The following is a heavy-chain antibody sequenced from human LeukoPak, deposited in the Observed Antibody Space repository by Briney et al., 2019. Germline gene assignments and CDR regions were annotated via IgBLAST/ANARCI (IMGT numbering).Heavy chain of an antibody. CDR2: ISSSSSTI. D-gene: IGHD6-13*01. CDR1: GFTFSSYA. V-gene: IGHV3-48*02. CDR3: ARDPHIAAAGTIFDY. Sequence: PGGSLRLSCSASGFTFSSYAMHWVRQAPGKGLEWVSYISSSSSTIYYADSVKGRFTISRDNAKNSLYLQMNSLRDEDSAVYYCARDPHIAAAGTIFDYWGQGTLVTVSS. J-gene: IGHJ4*02.